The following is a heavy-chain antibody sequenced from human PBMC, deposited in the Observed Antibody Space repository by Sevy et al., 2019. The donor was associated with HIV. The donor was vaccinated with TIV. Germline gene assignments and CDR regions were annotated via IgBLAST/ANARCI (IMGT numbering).Heavy chain of an antibody. CDR1: GYSISSGYY. J-gene: IGHJ6*02. Sequence: SETLSLTCAVSGYSISSGYYWGWIRQSPGKGLEWIGNIYHSGTTYYNPSLKSRVTISVDTSKNQFSLKLRSVTATDTAVYYCARASGGDKLDYYGMDVRGQGTTVTVSS. V-gene: IGHV4-38-2*01. CDR2: IYHSGTT. D-gene: IGHD2-21*02. CDR3: ARASGGDKLDYYGMDV.